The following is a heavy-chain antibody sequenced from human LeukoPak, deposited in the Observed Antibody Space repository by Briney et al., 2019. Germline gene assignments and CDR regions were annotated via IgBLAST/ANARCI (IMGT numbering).Heavy chain of an antibody. CDR1: GYTFTSYD. V-gene: IGHV1-8*01. D-gene: IGHD3-10*01. CDR3: ARSFIMVRGVIILGY. J-gene: IGHJ4*02. Sequence: VKVSCKASGYTFTSYDINWVRQATGQGLEWMGWMDPNSGNTGYAQKFQGRVTMTRNTSISTAYMELSSLRSEDTAVYYCARSFIMVRGVIILGYWGQGTLVTVSS. CDR2: MDPNSGNT.